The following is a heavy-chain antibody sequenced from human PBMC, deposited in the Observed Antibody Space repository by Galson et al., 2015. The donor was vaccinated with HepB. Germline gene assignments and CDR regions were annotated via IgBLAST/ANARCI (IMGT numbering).Heavy chain of an antibody. Sequence: TLSLTCSVSGGSISSGSYYWSWIRQPAGKGLEWIGRMYTDGSTSYNPSLRSRITISVDTSKNQFSLKLRSVTAADTAVYYCARSGLADFHYWGQGTLVTVSS. CDR3: ARSGLADFHY. V-gene: IGHV4-61*02. J-gene: IGHJ4*02. CDR1: GGSISSGSYY. D-gene: IGHD6-19*01. CDR2: MYTDGST.